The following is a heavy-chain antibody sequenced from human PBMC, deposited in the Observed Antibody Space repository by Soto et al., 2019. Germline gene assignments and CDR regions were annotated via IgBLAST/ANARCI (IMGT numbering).Heavy chain of an antibody. D-gene: IGHD1-1*01. V-gene: IGHV1-18*04. J-gene: IGHJ6*01. CDR1: GYTFSNYA. CDR3: ASAELERGAVGYVRMEV. Sequence: ASVKVSCKTSGYTFSNYAISWVRRAPGQGLEWMGWISSYNSNNGDTKSAQMLQGRVTMTIDTSATTAYMELRSLRSADTAVYYFASAELERGAVGYVRMEVWGEWATVTVSP. CDR2: ISSYNSNNGDT.